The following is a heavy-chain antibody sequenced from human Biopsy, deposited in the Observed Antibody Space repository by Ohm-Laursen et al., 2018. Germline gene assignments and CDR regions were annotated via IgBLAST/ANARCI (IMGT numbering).Heavy chain of an antibody. D-gene: IGHD6-19*01. J-gene: IGHJ4*02. V-gene: IGHV4-61*01. CDR2: IYPGGNT. CDR3: ARGRRTSGWPYFAN. CDR1: CDSLRSGPDN. Sequence: GAPSLTCTVSCDSLRSGPDNWSWIRQPPRQGLGYFGFIYPGGNTNYNPSLQNRVTMSVDTSRNQFSLKLSSVIAADTAVYYCARGRRTSGWPYFANWGQGTLVIVSS.